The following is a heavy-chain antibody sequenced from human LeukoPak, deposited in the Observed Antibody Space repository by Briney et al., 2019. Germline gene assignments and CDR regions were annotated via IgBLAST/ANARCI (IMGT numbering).Heavy chain of an antibody. V-gene: IGHV1-69*13. J-gene: IGHJ4*02. CDR2: IIPIFGTA. D-gene: IGHD3-10*01. CDR3: ARDRKPYYYGSGSYSNYFDY. Sequence: GASVKVSCKASGGTFSSYAISWVRQAPGQGLEWMGGIIPIFGTANYAQKFQGRVTITADESTSTAYMELSSLRSEDTAVYCCARDRKPYYYGSGSYSNYFDYWGQGTLVTVSS. CDR1: GGTFSSYA.